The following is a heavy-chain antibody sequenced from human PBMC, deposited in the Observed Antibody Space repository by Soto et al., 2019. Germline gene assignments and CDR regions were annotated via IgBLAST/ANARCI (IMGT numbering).Heavy chain of an antibody. CDR2: IIPIFGTA. D-gene: IGHD2-2*01. CDR3: ARIACSSTSCYHWFDP. CDR1: GGTFSSYA. Sequence: SSVKVSCKASGGTFSSYAISWVRQAPGQGLEWMGGIIPIFGTANHAQKFQGRVTMTRNTSISTAYMELSSLRSEDTAVYYCARIACSSTSCYHWFDPCGQGTMGTVSA. V-gene: IGHV1-69*05. J-gene: IGHJ5*02.